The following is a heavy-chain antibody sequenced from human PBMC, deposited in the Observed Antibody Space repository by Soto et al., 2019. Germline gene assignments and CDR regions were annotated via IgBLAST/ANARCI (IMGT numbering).Heavy chain of an antibody. J-gene: IGHJ4*02. V-gene: IGHV3-30-3*01. D-gene: IGHD6-19*01. CDR1: GFTFSSYA. CDR3: ARGGAGIAVAVAIDY. CDR2: ISYDGSNK. Sequence: QVQLVESGGGVVQPGRSLRLSCAASGFTFSSYAMPWVRQAPGKGLEWVAVISYDGSNKYYADSVKGRFTISRDNSKNTLYLQMNSLRDEDTAVYYCARGGAGIAVAVAIDYWGQGTLVTVSS.